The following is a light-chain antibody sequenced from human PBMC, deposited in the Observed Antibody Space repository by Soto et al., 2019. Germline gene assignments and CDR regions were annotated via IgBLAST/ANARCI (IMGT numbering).Light chain of an antibody. CDR2: GAS. Sequence: DIPLSQSPCFLSASGGGRAPLXRRASQGIFSYLAWYQQKPGKAPELLIYGASTLQSGVPSRFSGCGSGKEFTLTISSLQSEDFAVFYCQQYSNWPLTFGGGTKVDI. CDR3: QQYSNWPLT. J-gene: IGKJ4*01. CDR1: QGIFSY. V-gene: IGKV1-9*01.